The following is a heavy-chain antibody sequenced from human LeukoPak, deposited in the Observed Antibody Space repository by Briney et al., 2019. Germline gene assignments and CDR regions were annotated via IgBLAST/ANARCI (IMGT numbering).Heavy chain of an antibody. CDR2: INPSDGST. Sequence: ASVKLSCKASGYIFTHYFVHWVRQAPGQGLEWMGIINPSDGSTAYAQKFQGRLTMTRDTSTNTVHMELSGLRSEDTAVYYCARVSSSNWYEVDYWDQGTLVTVSP. D-gene: IGHD6-13*01. J-gene: IGHJ4*02. CDR3: ARVSSSNWYEVDY. CDR1: GYIFTHYF. V-gene: IGHV1-46*01.